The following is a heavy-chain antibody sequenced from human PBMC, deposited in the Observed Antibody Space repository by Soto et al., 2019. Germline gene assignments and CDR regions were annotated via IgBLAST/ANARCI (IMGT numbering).Heavy chain of an antibody. CDR3: VRDEDSELGDYGMDV. J-gene: IGHJ6*02. V-gene: IGHV4-30-4*01. D-gene: IGHD3-16*01. Sequence: QVQLQESGPGLVKPSQTLSLTCTVSGDSLDSGDYYWTWIRQPPGKGLEWIGYIYYSGSTSYNPSLKSRVIISIDTSKNQFSLKLNSVTAADTAVYYCVRDEDSELGDYGMDVWGQGTTVTVSS. CDR1: GDSLDSGDYY. CDR2: IYYSGST.